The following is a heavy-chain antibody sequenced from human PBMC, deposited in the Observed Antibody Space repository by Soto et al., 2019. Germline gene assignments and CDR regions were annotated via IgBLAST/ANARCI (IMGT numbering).Heavy chain of an antibody. CDR3: ATLGFSSSWYPIDY. J-gene: IGHJ4*02. V-gene: IGHV4-61*01. Sequence: QVQLQESGPGLVKPSETLSLTCTVSGGSVSSGSYYWSWIRQPPGKGLEWIGYIYYSGSTNYNPSLESRGTXXVXTXXNQFSLKLSSVTAADTAVYYCATLGFSSSWYPIDYWGQGTLVTVSS. CDR1: GGSVSSGSYY. CDR2: IYYSGST. D-gene: IGHD6-13*01.